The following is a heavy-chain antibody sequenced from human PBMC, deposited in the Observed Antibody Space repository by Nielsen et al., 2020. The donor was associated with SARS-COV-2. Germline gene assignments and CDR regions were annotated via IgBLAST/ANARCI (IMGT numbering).Heavy chain of an antibody. CDR2: ISYDGSNR. Sequence: GESLKISCAASGFTFSSYGMHWVRQAPGKGLEWVAVISYDGSNRYYADSVKGRFTISRDNAKNSLYLQMNSLRAEDTAVYYCARDELYYDILTCYYFPGDNYFYYYLGMGGWGQGNTVTVS. V-gene: IGHV3-30*03. D-gene: IGHD3-9*01. J-gene: IGHJ6*02. CDR3: ARDELYYDILTCYYFPGDNYFYYYLGMGG. CDR1: GFTFSSYG.